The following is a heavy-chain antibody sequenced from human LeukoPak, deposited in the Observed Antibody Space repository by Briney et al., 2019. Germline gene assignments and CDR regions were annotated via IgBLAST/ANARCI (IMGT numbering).Heavy chain of an antibody. CDR2: ISSSSSYI. J-gene: IGHJ4*02. CDR3: ARFRGVTPGPFDY. CDR1: GFIFSSYA. D-gene: IGHD3-10*01. V-gene: IGHV3-21*01. Sequence: GGSLRLSCAASGFIFSSYAMSWVRQAPGKGLEWVSSISSSSSYIYYADSVKGRFTISRDNAKNSLYLQMNSLRAEDTAVYYCARFRGVTPGPFDYWGQGTLVTVSS.